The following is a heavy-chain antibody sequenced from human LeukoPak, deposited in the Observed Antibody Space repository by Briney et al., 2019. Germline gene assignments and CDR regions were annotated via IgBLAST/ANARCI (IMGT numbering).Heavy chain of an antibody. J-gene: IGHJ5*02. CDR3: ARDGYMVRGVIITYNWFDP. CDR1: GYTFTSYG. CDR2: ISAYNGNT. Sequence: ASVKVSCKASGYTFTSYGISWVRQAPGQGLEWMGWISAYNGNTNYAQMLQGRVTMTTDTSTSTAYMELRSLRSDDTAVYYCARDGYMVRGVIITYNWFDPWGQGTLVTVSS. D-gene: IGHD3-10*01. V-gene: IGHV1-18*01.